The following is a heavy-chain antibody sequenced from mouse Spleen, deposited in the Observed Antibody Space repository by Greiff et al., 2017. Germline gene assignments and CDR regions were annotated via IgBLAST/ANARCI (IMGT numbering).Heavy chain of an antibody. D-gene: IGHD1-1*01. CDR2: IDPETGGT. V-gene: IGHV1-15*01. CDR3: TRGRYYGSSYYYAMDY. Sequence: VKLVESGAELVRPGASVTLSCKASGYTFTDYEMHWVKQTPVHGLEWIGAIDPETGGTAYNQKFKGKAILTADKSSSTAYMELRSLTSEDSAVYYCTRGRYYGSSYYYAMDYWGQGTSVTVSS. CDR1: GYTFTDYE. J-gene: IGHJ4*01.